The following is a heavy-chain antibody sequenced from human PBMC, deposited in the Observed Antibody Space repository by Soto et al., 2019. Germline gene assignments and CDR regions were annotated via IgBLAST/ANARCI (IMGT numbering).Heavy chain of an antibody. V-gene: IGHV6-1*01. CDR1: GDSVSSNSAT. CDR2: TYYRSKWYN. D-gene: IGHD1-1*01. CDR3: GRAHLGSDRSILEPFDP. J-gene: IGHJ5*02. Sequence: RSQTLSLTCAISGDSVSSNSATWNWIRQSPSRGLEWLGRTYYRSKWYNDYAPSVRSRIIINPDTSKNQFSLQLNSVIPEDTAVYYCGRAHLGSDRSILEPFDPWGQGTLVTVSS.